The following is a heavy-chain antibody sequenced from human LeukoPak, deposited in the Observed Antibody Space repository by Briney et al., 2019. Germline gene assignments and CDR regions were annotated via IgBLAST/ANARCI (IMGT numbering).Heavy chain of an antibody. CDR2: INHSGST. CDR1: GGSFSGYY. V-gene: IGHV4-34*01. CDR3: ARRAAAGWKSFDY. J-gene: IGHJ4*02. D-gene: IGHD6-13*01. Sequence: PSETLSLTCAVYGGSFSGYYWSWIRQPPGKGLEWIGEINHSGSTNYNPSLKSRVTISVDTSKNQFSLKLSSVTAADTAVYYCARRAAAGWKSFDYWGQGILVTVSS.